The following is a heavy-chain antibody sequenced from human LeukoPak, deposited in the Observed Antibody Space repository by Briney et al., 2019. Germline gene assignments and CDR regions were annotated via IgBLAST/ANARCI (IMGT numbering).Heavy chain of an antibody. D-gene: IGHD6-13*01. CDR2: INPSGGST. J-gene: IGHJ4*02. CDR3: AQGIAAAGTPPRN. Sequence: ASVKASCKASGYTFTSYYMHWVRQAPGQGLEWMGIINPSGGSTSYAQKFQGRVTMTRDTSTSTVYMELSSLRSEDTAVYYCAQGIAAAGTPPRNWGQGTLVTVSS. V-gene: IGHV1-46*01. CDR1: GYTFTSYY.